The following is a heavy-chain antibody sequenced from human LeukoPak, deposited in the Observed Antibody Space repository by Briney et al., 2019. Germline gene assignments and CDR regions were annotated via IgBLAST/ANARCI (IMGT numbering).Heavy chain of an antibody. J-gene: IGHJ6*03. CDR2: ISAYNGNT. D-gene: IGHD6-6*01. CDR1: GYTFTSYG. Sequence: ASVKVSCKASGYTFTSYGISWVRQAPGQGLEWMGWISAYNGNTNYAQKLQGRVTMTTDTSTSTAYMELRSLRSDDTAVYYCARLFIAARPDYYYYMDVWGKGTTVTVSS. V-gene: IGHV1-18*01. CDR3: ARLFIAARPDYYYYMDV.